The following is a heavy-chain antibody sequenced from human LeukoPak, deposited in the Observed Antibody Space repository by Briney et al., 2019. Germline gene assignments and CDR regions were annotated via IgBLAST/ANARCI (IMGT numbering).Heavy chain of an antibody. V-gene: IGHV3-11*06. CDR2: ISSSSSYT. CDR1: GFTFSDYY. D-gene: IGHD6-6*01. CDR3: ARRSIAPSEDLDY. Sequence: PGGSLRLSCAASGFTFSDYYMSWLRQAPGKGLEWVSYISSSSSYTNYADSVKGRFTISRDNAKSSLYLQMNSLRAEDTAVYYWARRSIAPSEDLDYWGQGTLVTVSS. J-gene: IGHJ4*02.